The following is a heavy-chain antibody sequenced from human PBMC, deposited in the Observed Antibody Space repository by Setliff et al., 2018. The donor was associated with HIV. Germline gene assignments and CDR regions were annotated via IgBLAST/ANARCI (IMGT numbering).Heavy chain of an antibody. V-gene: IGHV3-21*01. Sequence: GGSLRLSCEASGFTFSSYWMSWVRQAPGKGLEWVSSISSSGSYIYYAGSLRGRFTISRDYASNSLYLEMNSLRVEDTAIYYCARSRSTRDAFDIWGQGTMVTVSS. D-gene: IGHD1-1*01. CDR1: GFTFSSYW. CDR2: ISSSGSYI. CDR3: ARSRSTRDAFDI. J-gene: IGHJ3*02.